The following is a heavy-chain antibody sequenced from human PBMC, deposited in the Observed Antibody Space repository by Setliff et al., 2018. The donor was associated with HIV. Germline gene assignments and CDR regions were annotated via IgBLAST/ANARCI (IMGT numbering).Heavy chain of an antibody. CDR1: GFAFSRYA. Sequence: GESLKISCAASGFAFSRYAMHWVRQAPGKGLEWLTFIRYDGTDTYYTDSVQGRFTISRDNAKKALYLQMNSLRAEDTAVYYCATGGHYSHFDYWGQGSQVTVSS. J-gene: IGHJ4*02. CDR3: ATGGHYSHFDY. D-gene: IGHD2-21*01. CDR2: IRYDGTDT. V-gene: IGHV3-30*02.